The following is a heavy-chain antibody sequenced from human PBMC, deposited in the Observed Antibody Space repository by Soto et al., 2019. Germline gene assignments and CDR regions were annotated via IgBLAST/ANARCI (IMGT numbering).Heavy chain of an antibody. J-gene: IGHJ4*02. CDR3: ARGEQLQYTYFDY. CDR1: GYSISSGYY. Sequence: PSETLSLTCAVSGYSISSGYYWGWIRQPPGKGLEWIGSIYHSGSTYYNPSLKSRVTISVDTSKNQFSLKLSSVTAADTAVYYCARGEQLQYTYFDYWGQGT. CDR2: IYHSGST. D-gene: IGHD1-1*01. V-gene: IGHV4-38-2*01.